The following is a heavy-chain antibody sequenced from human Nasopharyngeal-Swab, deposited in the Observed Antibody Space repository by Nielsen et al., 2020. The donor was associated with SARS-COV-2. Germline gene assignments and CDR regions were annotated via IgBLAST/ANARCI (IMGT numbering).Heavy chain of an antibody. CDR1: CYTFTRYY. CDR3: ARGGDTREVVADTDCFDP. Sequence: ASFQVSCNASCYTFTRYYIHWVRQAPGHGLEWRVIINPGGGSARYSQNFQGRVSMTRETSTNTVYMELSSLRSEETDVYYCARGGDTREVVADTDCFDPWGQGTLVTVSS. D-gene: IGHD2-15*01. V-gene: IGHV1-46*01. J-gene: IGHJ5*02. CDR2: INPGGGSA.